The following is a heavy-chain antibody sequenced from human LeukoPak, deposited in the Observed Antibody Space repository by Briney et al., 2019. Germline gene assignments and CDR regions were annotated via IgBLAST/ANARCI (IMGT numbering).Heavy chain of an antibody. V-gene: IGHV1-8*01. J-gene: IGHJ4*02. CDR2: MNPNSGNT. CDR3: AKIVGASNGYFDY. D-gene: IGHD1-26*01. CDR1: GYTFTSYD. Sequence: ASVKVSCKASGYTFTSYDINWVRQATGQGLEWMGWMNPNSGNTGYAQKFQGRVTMTRDTSTSTVYMELSSLRSEDTAVYYCAKIVGASNGYFDYWGQGTLVTISS.